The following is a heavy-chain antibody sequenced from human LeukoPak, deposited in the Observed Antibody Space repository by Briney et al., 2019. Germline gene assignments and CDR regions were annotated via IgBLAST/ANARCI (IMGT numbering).Heavy chain of an antibody. Sequence: GGSLRLSCAASGFTFSSYAMSWVRQAPGKGLEWVSAISGSGGSTYYADSVKGRFTISRDDSKNTVYLQMNSLRAEDTAFYYCARGFLDFDFWGHGTLVTVSS. D-gene: IGHD3-3*01. J-gene: IGHJ4*01. CDR3: ARGFLDFDF. CDR2: ISGSGGST. V-gene: IGHV3-23*01. CDR1: GFTFSSYA.